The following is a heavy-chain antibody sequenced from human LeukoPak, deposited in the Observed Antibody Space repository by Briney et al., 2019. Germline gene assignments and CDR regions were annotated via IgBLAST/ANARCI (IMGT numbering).Heavy chain of an antibody. CDR3: AMNWNCDY. J-gene: IGHJ4*02. D-gene: IGHD1-1*01. CDR1: GLTFSNYA. Sequence: GGSLRLSCSASGLTFSNYAMAWVRQAPGKGLEYVSAISNNGVSTYYADSVKGRFTISRDNSKSTLYLQMNSLRAEDTAVYYCAMNWNCDYWGQGTLVTVSS. V-gene: IGHV3-64*04. CDR2: ISNNGVST.